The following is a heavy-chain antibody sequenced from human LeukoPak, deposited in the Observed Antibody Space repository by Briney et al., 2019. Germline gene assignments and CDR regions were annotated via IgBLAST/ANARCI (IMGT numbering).Heavy chain of an antibody. Sequence: SQTLSLTCTVSGASVNSGNYYWTWIRQPAGKRLEWIGRIYTSGTTNYNPSLKSRVTISIDASKNQFSLRLSSVTAADTAVYYCTRGGELMNFWGQGTLVTVSS. CDR2: IYTSGTT. J-gene: IGHJ4*02. CDR3: TRGGELMNF. D-gene: IGHD1-26*01. V-gene: IGHV4-61*02. CDR1: GASVNSGNYY.